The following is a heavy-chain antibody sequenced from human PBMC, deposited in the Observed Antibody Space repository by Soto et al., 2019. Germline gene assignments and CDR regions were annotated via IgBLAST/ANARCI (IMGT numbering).Heavy chain of an antibody. CDR3: ARGYCSSTSCYTSYYYYGMDV. J-gene: IGHJ6*02. V-gene: IGHV4-61*01. CDR1: GGSVSSGSYY. D-gene: IGHD2-2*02. Sequence: QVQLQESGPGLVKPSETLSLTCTVSGGSVSSGSYYWSWIRQPPGKGLEWIGYIYYSGSTNYNPSLKSRVTISVDTSKNQFSLTLSSVTAADTAVYYCARGYCSSTSCYTSYYYYGMDVWGQGTTVTVSS. CDR2: IYYSGST.